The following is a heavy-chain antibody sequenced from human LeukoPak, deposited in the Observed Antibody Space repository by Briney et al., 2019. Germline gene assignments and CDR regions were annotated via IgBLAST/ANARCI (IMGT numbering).Heavy chain of an antibody. J-gene: IGHJ4*02. CDR3: ARDSGGGSVGGTFYFDY. CDR2: ISYDGSNK. D-gene: IGHD3-10*01. Sequence: GGSLRLSCAASGFTFSSYAMHWVRQAPGKGLEWVAVISYDGSNKYYTDSVKGRFTISRDNSKNTLYLQMNSLRAEDTAIYYCARDSGGGSVGGTFYFDYWGQGTLVTVS. V-gene: IGHV3-30-3*01. CDR1: GFTFSSYA.